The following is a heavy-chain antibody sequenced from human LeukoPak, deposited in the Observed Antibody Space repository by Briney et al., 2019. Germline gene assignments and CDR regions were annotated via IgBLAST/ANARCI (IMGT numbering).Heavy chain of an antibody. CDR2: IKSKTDGGTT. CDR1: GFTFSNAW. J-gene: IGHJ4*02. V-gene: IGHV3-15*01. D-gene: IGHD3-10*01. Sequence: GGSLRLSCAASGFTFSNAWMSWVRQAPGKGLEWVGRIKSKTDGGTTDYAAPVKGRFTISRDDSKTTLYLQMNSLKTEDTAVYYCTTTTGITMVRGFLWGQGTLVTVSS. CDR3: TTTTGITMVRGFL.